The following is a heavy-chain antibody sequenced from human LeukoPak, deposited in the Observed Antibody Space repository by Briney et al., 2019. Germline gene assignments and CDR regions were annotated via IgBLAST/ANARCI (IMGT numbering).Heavy chain of an antibody. Sequence: PSETLSLTCTVSGGSISSSSYYWGWIRQPPGKGLEWIGSIYYSGSTYYNPSLKSRVTISVDTSKNQFSLKLSSVTAADTAVYYCARQGQQLTRGWFDPWGQGTPVTVSS. CDR2: IYYSGST. D-gene: IGHD6-13*01. CDR1: GGSISSSSYY. V-gene: IGHV4-39*01. J-gene: IGHJ5*02. CDR3: ARQGQQLTRGWFDP.